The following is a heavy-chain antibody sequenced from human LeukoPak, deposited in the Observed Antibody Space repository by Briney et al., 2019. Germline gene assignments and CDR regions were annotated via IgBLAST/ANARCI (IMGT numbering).Heavy chain of an antibody. CDR1: GYSISSGYY. J-gene: IGHJ4*02. Sequence: PSETLALTCDVSGYSISSGYYWGWIRQPPGKGLEWIGSIYHTGNTYYNPSLKSRVTISVDTSKNQFSLRLSSVTAADTAAYYCAGRFCGSGSCYLDYWGQGTLVTVSS. V-gene: IGHV4-38-2*01. D-gene: IGHD2-15*01. CDR2: IYHTGNT. CDR3: AGRFCGSGSCYLDY.